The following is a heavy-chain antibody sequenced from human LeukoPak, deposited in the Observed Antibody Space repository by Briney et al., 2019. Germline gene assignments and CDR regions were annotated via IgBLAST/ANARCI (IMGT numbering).Heavy chain of an antibody. V-gene: IGHV3-7*01. Sequence: PGGSLRLSCAASGFTFSWPWMTWIRQAPGKGLEWVANINEDGSEKNYVDSVQGRFTISRDNAKYSVYLQMNSLRVEDTAVYYCVADEVAVGGQGTLVTVSS. CDR1: GFTFSWPW. D-gene: IGHD4-23*01. J-gene: IGHJ4*02. CDR3: VADEVAV. CDR2: INEDGSEK.